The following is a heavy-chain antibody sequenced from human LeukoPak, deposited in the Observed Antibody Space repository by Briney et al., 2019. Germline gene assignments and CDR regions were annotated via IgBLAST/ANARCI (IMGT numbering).Heavy chain of an antibody. Sequence: ASVKVSCKASGGTFSSYAISWVRQAPGQGLEWMRRIIPILGIANYAQKFQGRVTITADKSTSTAYMELSCLRSEDTAVYYCARERRIVVVPAAGDAFDIWGQGTMVTVSS. D-gene: IGHD2-2*01. CDR3: ARERRIVVVPAAGDAFDI. CDR1: GGTFSSYA. V-gene: IGHV1-69*04. J-gene: IGHJ3*02. CDR2: IIPILGIA.